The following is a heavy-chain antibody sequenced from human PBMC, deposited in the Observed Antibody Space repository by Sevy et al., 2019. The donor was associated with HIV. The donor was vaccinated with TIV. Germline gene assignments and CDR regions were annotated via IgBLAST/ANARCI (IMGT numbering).Heavy chain of an antibody. Sequence: SETLSLKCGVSGGSVDNHYWTWIRQSPGKGLEWLGYAHYSGRPEYNPSLKSRLTISLDMSKNQFSLQLDYVTAADTAIYYCATFGTNFGTRSDAWGQGTLVTVSS. CDR2: AHYSGRP. CDR3: ATFGTNFGTRSDA. D-gene: IGHD2-8*01. J-gene: IGHJ5*02. CDR1: GGSVDNHY. V-gene: IGHV4-59*02.